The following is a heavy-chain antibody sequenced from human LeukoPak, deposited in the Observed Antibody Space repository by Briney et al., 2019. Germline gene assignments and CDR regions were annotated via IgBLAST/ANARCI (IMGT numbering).Heavy chain of an antibody. CDR2: IIPIVGTA. CDR3: ARSGYCSGGSCRNWFDP. Sequence: SVKVSCKASGGTFSSYAISWVRQAPGQGLEWMGGIIPIVGTANYAQKFQGRVTITADESTSTAYMELSSLRSEDTAVYYCARSGYCSGGSCRNWFDPWGQGTLVTVSP. CDR1: GGTFSSYA. J-gene: IGHJ5*02. V-gene: IGHV1-69*01. D-gene: IGHD2-15*01.